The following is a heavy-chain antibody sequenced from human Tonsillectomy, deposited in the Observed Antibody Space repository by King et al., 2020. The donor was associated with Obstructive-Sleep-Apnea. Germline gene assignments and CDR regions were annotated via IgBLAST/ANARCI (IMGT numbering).Heavy chain of an antibody. CDR1: GFTFDDDA. V-gene: IGHV3-9*01. CDR3: AKDDDGGYFDY. CDR2: VSWNSGSI. D-gene: IGHD3-16*01. J-gene: IGHJ4*02. Sequence: VQLVEAGGGWVQPGRSMRLSRAAYGFTFDDDAMQWVRQAPGKGLEWVAGVSWNSGSISYAESVEGRFTSSRDNAKNSLYLQMNRQITEDTALCYCAKDDDGGYFDYWGQGTLVTVSS.